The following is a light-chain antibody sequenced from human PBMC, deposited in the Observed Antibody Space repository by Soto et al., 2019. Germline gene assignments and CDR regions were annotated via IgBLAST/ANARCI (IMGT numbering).Light chain of an antibody. CDR2: EGT. V-gene: IGLV2-23*01. Sequence: QSALTQPASVSGSPGQSLTISCTGTSSDVGTYKFVSWYQQHPGKVPTLMIHEGTKRPSGVSNRFSGSKSGNTATLTISGLQPEDEANYYCCSYAGTSFWVFGGGTKLTVL. CDR3: CSYAGTSFWV. CDR1: SSDVGTYKF. J-gene: IGLJ3*02.